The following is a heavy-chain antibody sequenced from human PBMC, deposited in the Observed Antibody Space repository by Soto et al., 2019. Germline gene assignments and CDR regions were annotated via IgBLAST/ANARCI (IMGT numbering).Heavy chain of an antibody. Sequence: QVQLVESGGGVVQPGRSLRLSCAASGFTFSSYGMHWVRQAPGKGLEWMAVISYDGSNKYYADSVKGRFTISRDNSKNKRYLQMNSLRAEDTAVYYCAKGSTAMTYFDYWGQGTLVTVSS. CDR1: GFTFSSYG. V-gene: IGHV3-30*18. CDR3: AKGSTAMTYFDY. D-gene: IGHD5-18*01. J-gene: IGHJ4*02. CDR2: ISYDGSNK.